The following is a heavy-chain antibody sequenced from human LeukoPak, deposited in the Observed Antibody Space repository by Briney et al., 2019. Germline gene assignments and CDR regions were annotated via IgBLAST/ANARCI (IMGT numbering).Heavy chain of an antibody. Sequence: SETLSLTCAVFGVSLPSNTSYWAWVRQHPGKGLEWIGYIYDSGSTYYNPSLKSRVTISVDMSKNQLSLKLSSVTAADTAVYFCAIEGSDNYDYSGYLDNWRQNP. CDR2: IYDSGST. V-gene: IGHV4-31*11. CDR3: AIEGSDNYDYSGYLDN. CDR1: GVSLPSNTSY. J-gene: IGHJ4*01. D-gene: IGHD3-22*01.